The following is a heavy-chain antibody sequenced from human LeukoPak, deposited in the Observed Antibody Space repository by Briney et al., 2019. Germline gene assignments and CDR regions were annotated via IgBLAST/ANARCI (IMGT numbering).Heavy chain of an antibody. J-gene: IGHJ6*04. CDR3: AAAVVPAAVYYYYGMDV. Sequence: SVKVSCKASGFTFTSSAVQWVRQARGQRLEWIGWIVVGSGNTNYAQKFQERVTITRDMSTSTAYMELSSLRSEDTAVYYCAAAVVPAAVYYYYGMDVWGKGTTVTVSP. V-gene: IGHV1-58*01. CDR1: GFTFTSSA. D-gene: IGHD2-2*01. CDR2: IVVGSGNT.